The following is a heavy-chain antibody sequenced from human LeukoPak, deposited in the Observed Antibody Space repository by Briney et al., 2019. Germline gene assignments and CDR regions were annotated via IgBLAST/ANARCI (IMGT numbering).Heavy chain of an antibody. V-gene: IGHV1-8*02. CDR3: ARGITLIRGLIITWFDP. Sequence: GASVKVSCKASGYTFTGYYMHWVRQATGQGLEWMGWMNPNSGNTGYAQKFQGRVTMTTNTSISTAYMELSSLRSEDTAVYYCARGITLIRGLIITWFDPWGPGTLVAVSS. D-gene: IGHD3-10*01. CDR1: GYTFTGYY. J-gene: IGHJ5*02. CDR2: MNPNSGNT.